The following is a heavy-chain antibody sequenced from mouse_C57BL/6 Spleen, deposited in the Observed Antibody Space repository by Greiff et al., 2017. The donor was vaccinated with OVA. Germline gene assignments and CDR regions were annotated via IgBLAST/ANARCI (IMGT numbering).Heavy chain of an antibody. D-gene: IGHD1-1*01. CDR3: ARYYYGSSYVEYAMDY. CDR1: GFTFSSYG. J-gene: IGHJ4*01. Sequence: DVKLVESGGDLVKPGGSLKLSCAASGFTFSSYGMSWVRQTPDKRLEWVATISSGGSCTYYPDSVKGRFTISRDNAKNTLYLQMGSLKSEDTAMYYCARYYYGSSYVEYAMDYWGQGTSVTVSS. CDR2: ISSGGSCT. V-gene: IGHV5-6*02.